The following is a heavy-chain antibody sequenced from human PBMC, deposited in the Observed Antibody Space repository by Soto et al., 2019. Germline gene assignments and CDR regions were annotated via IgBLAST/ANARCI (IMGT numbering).Heavy chain of an antibody. V-gene: IGHV4-39*01. D-gene: IGHD3-10*01. CDR1: GGSISSSSYY. Sequence: SETLSLTCTVSGGSISSSSYYWGWIRQPPGKGLEWIGSIYYIGSTYYNPSLKSRVTISVDTSKSQFSLKLGSVTAADTAVYYCARRGELTPYPGLFDPWGQGTMVTV. CDR3: ARRGELTPYPGLFDP. J-gene: IGHJ5*02. CDR2: IYYIGST.